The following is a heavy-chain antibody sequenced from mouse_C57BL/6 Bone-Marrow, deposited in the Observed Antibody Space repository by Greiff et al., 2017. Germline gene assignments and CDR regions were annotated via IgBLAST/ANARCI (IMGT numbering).Heavy chain of an antibody. J-gene: IGHJ4*01. D-gene: IGHD1-1*01. CDR1: GYTFTDYY. CDR3: ARHYGSSYPSYAMDY. V-gene: IGHV1-76*01. CDR2: IYPGSGNT. Sequence: QVQLQQSGAELVRPGASVKLSCKASGYTFTDYYINWVQQRPGQGLEWIARIYPGSGNTYYNEKFKGKATLTAEKSSSTAYMQLSSLTSEYSAVYFCARHYGSSYPSYAMDYWGQGTSVTVSS.